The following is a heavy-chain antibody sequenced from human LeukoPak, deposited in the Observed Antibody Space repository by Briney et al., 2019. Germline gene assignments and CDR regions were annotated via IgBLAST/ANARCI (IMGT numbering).Heavy chain of an antibody. CDR1: GGSISSHY. Sequence: PSETLSLTCTVSGGSISSHYWSWIRQPPGKGLEWIGYIYYSGSTNYNPSLKSRVTILVDTSKNQFSLKLSSVTAADTAVYYCARGAAIFVYWGQGTLVTVSS. CDR3: ARGAAIFVY. D-gene: IGHD2-2*01. J-gene: IGHJ4*02. CDR2: IYYSGST. V-gene: IGHV4-59*11.